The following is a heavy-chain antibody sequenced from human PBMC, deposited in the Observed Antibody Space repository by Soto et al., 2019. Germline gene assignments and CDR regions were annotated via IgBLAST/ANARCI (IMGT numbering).Heavy chain of an antibody. V-gene: IGHV3-23*01. CDR2: VSGSGGTT. J-gene: IGHJ4*02. Sequence: EVQLLESGGDLVQPGGSLRLSCAASGFTFSTYAMSWVRQASGKGLEWVSGVSGSGGTTYYADSVKGRFIISRDNSMNTXXLQMNSLSTEDTAVYYCAKQGGRTTGTGWPWVFDSWGQGTLVTVSS. CDR1: GFTFSTYA. CDR3: AKQGGRTTGTGWPWVFDS. D-gene: IGHD1-1*01.